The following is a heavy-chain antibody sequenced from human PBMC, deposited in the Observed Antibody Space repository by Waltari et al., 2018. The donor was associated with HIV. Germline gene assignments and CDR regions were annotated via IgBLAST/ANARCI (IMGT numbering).Heavy chain of an antibody. Sequence: EVQLIQSGAVVRKPGDSLKISCKGSGSTFATSWIGWVRQMPGKGLEWEGMNLPGVAEAIYSPTCQVRITNSADNATRDDYLQWSSLTASGTAMYYGALLSNSAYYDVWSYKLDRYDFDAGGQGTLVPVSP. V-gene: IGHV5-51*03. CDR2: NLPGVAEA. D-gene: IGHD3-3*01. J-gene: IGHJ4*02. CDR3: ALLSNSAYYDVWSYKLDRYDFDA. CDR1: GSTFATSW.